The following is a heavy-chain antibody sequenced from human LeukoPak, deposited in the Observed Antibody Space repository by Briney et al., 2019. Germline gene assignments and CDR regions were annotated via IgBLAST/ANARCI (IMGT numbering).Heavy chain of an antibody. V-gene: IGHV3-15*01. CDR2: IRAKVDGGTV. CDR3: TTLGGDNWFDWYFDL. CDR1: GLSLGNAW. J-gene: IGHJ2*01. Sequence: PGGSLRLSCAASGLSLGNAWMSWVRQVPGKGLEWLGRIRAKVDGGTVDYAAPVKGRFTISRDESENTLYLHLTSLKIEDAAVYYCTTLGGDNWFDWYFDLWGRGTLVTASS. D-gene: IGHD1-1*01.